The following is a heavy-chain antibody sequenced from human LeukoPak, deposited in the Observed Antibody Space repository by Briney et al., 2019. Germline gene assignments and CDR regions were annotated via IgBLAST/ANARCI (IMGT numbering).Heavy chain of an antibody. J-gene: IGHJ3*01. CDR3: ARAREGATPLRAFDF. Sequence: SETLSLTCTVSGGSISSSSYHWGWIRQPPGKGLEWVGSITYSGTTCYNPSLKSRVTISVNTSKNQFSLKLTSMTAADTAVYYCARAREGATPLRAFDFWGQGTMVTVSS. V-gene: IGHV4-39*07. CDR1: GGSISSSSYH. D-gene: IGHD1-26*01. CDR2: ITYSGTT.